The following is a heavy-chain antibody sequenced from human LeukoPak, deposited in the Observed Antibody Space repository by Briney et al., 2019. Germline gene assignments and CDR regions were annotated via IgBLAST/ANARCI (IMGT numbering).Heavy chain of an antibody. CDR3: AKSAGVATIYFDS. D-gene: IGHD5-12*01. V-gene: IGHV3-23*01. Sequence: PGGSLRLSCTASGFAFRSYAMAWVRQAPGKGLEGVAAIGSDGDRVHEDSVKGRFTISRDNSKGTLYLQMDNLRAEDTAVYFCAKSAGVATIYFDSWGQGALVTVSS. CDR1: GFAFRSYA. J-gene: IGHJ4*02. CDR2: IGSDGDR.